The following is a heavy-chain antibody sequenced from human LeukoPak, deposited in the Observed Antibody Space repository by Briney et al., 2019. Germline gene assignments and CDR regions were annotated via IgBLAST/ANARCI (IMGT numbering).Heavy chain of an antibody. J-gene: IGHJ6*02. D-gene: IGHD6-13*01. V-gene: IGHV1-69*04. Sequence: SVKVSCKASGGTFSSYAISWVRQAPGQGLEWMGRIIPILGIANYAQKFQGRVTITADKSTSTAYMELSSLRSEDTAVYYCARVIAAAGNYYYYGMDVWGQGTTVTVS. CDR2: IIPILGIA. CDR3: ARVIAAAGNYYYYGMDV. CDR1: GGTFSSYA.